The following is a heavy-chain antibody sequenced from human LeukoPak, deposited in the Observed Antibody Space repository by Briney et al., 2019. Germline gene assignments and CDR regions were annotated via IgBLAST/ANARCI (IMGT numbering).Heavy chain of an antibody. CDR2: IKQDGSEK. D-gene: IGHD6-13*01. CDR3: ARATPYSSSWYSDYYYYYMDV. CDR1: GFTFSSYW. Sequence: GGSLRLSCAASGFTFSSYWMSWVRQAPGKGLEWVANIKQDGSEKYYVDSVKGRFTISRDNAKNSLYLQMNSLRAEDTAVHYCARATPYSSSWYSDYYYYYMDVWGKGTTVTVSS. J-gene: IGHJ6*03. V-gene: IGHV3-7*01.